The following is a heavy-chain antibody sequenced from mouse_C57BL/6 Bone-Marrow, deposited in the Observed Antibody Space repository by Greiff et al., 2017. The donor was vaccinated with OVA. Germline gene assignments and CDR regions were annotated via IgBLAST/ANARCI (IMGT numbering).Heavy chain of an antibody. V-gene: IGHV1-61*01. J-gene: IGHJ3*01. Sequence: QVQLQQPGAELVRPGSSVKLSCKASGYTFTSYWMDWVKQRPGPGLEWIGNIYPSDSETHYNQKFKDKATLTVDKSSSTAYMQLSSLTSEDSSVYYCARSHYGSSYWFAYWGQGTLVTVSA. CDR1: GYTFTSYW. CDR3: ARSHYGSSYWFAY. D-gene: IGHD1-1*01. CDR2: IYPSDSET.